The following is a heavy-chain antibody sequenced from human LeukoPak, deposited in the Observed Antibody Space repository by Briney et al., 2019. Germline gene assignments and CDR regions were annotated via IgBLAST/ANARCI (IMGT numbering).Heavy chain of an antibody. D-gene: IGHD2-15*01. CDR2: IYYSGST. CDR1: GGSISSYY. CDR3: ASPICSVGSCEDSLYI. Sequence: SETLSLTCTVAGGSISSYYWSWIRQPPGKGLEWIGYIYYSGSTNYNPSLKSRVTISVDTSKNQFSLKLSSVTAADTAVYYCASPICSVGSCEDSLYIGGQGTMVTVSS. V-gene: IGHV4-59*08. J-gene: IGHJ3*02.